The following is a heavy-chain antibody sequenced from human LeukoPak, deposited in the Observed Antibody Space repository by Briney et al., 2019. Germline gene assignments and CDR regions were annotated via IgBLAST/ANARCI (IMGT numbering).Heavy chain of an antibody. CDR3: ARDWADRSSWYF. D-gene: IGHD6-13*01. CDR2: IIPIFGTA. J-gene: IGHJ4*02. Sequence: SVKVSCKASGGTFSSYAISWVRQAPGQGLEWMGGIIPIFGTANYAQKFQGRVTITADKSTSTAYMELSSLRSEDTAVYYCARDWADRSSWYFWGQGTLVTVSS. V-gene: IGHV1-69*06. CDR1: GGTFSSYA.